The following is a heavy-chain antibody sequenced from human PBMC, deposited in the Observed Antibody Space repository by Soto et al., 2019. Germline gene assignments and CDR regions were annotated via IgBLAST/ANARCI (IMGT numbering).Heavy chain of an antibody. D-gene: IGHD2-15*01. CDR3: ARASYCSSSSCLILYYYYGMDV. Sequence: SVKVSCKASGDTFSSYAVNWLRLAPGQGLEWMGGIIPVFGAPNYAQKFHGRVTITVDESTSIAYMELSSLRYEDTAVYYCARASYCSSSSCLILYYYYGMDVWAKGPWSPS. CDR1: GDTFSSYA. J-gene: IGHJ6*02. CDR2: IIPVFGAP. V-gene: IGHV1-69*13.